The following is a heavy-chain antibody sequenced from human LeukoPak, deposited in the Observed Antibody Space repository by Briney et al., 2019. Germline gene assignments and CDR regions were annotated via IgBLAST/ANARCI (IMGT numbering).Heavy chain of an antibody. D-gene: IGHD7-27*01. V-gene: IGHV4-59*01. J-gene: IGHJ3*02. CDR1: GASITTYY. CDR3: ARELGISAFDI. CDR2: IYYSGST. Sequence: SETLSLTCTVSGASITTYYWSWIRQPPWKELEWIGSIYYSGSTIYSPSLKSRVTMSVDKSESQFSLRLTSGTAADTAVYYCARELGISAFDIWGQGTMVTVSS.